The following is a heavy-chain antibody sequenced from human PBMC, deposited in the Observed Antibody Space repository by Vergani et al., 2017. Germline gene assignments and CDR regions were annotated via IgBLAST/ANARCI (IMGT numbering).Heavy chain of an antibody. CDR1: GFTFSSFS. CDR3: AKAMGGLRLGELSLLAAFDI. J-gene: IGHJ3*02. Sequence: EVQLVESGGGLVKPGGSLRLSCAASGFTFSSFSMNWVRQAPGKGLEWVSSISSSSSYIYYADSVKGRFTISRDNAKNSLYLQMNSLRAEDTAVYYCAKAMGGLRLGELSLLAAFDIWGQGTMVTVSS. V-gene: IGHV3-21*01. CDR2: ISSSSSYI. D-gene: IGHD3-16*02.